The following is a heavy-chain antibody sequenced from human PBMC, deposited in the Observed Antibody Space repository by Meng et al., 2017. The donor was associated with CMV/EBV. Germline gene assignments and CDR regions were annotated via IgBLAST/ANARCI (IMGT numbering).Heavy chain of an antibody. D-gene: IGHD3-10*01. J-gene: IGHJ4*02. CDR3: ARVATMVRGVIDY. CDR2: IGASGSST. Sequence: GGSLRLSCAASGFTFSSYDMNWVRQAPGKGLEWVSFIGASGSSTFYADSVKGRFTISRDNSKNTLYLQMNSLRAEDTAVYYCARVATMVRGVIDYWGQGTLVTVSS. CDR1: GFTFSSYD. V-gene: IGHV3-23*01.